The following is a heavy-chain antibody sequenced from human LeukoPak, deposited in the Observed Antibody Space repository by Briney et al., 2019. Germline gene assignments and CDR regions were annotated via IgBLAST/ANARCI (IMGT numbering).Heavy chain of an antibody. V-gene: IGHV3-20*04. CDR1: GFTFNDYG. CDR2: INWNGEST. CDR3: ARTSAKSYGCSDY. Sequence: WSGGSLRLSCAASGFTFNDYGMSWVRQAPGKGLEWVSSINWNGESTAYADSVKGRFTISRDNAKNSLYLQMNSLRAEDTAFYYCARTSAKSYGCSDYWGQGTPVTVSS. J-gene: IGHJ4*02. D-gene: IGHD5-18*01.